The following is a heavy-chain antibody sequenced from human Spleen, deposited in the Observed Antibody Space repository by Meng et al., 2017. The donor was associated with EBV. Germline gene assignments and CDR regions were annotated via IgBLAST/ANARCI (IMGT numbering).Heavy chain of an antibody. J-gene: IGHJ4*02. CDR1: GGSVRTTSHY. V-gene: IGHV4-61*01. D-gene: IGHD2-15*01. Sequence: QGQLQESGPGLVRPSETLSLTCSVSGGSVRTTSHYWTWIRQAPGKGLEWIGYIYYTGNTNYNPSLKSRTTISIDTSKNQFSLKLSSVTAADTAVYYCARGGRGSPFDYWGQGTLVTVSS. CDR2: IYYTGNT. CDR3: ARGGRGSPFDY.